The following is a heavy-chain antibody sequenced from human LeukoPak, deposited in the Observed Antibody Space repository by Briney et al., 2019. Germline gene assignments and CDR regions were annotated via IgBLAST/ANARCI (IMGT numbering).Heavy chain of an antibody. CDR1: GGSISSGVYY. J-gene: IGHJ4*02. CDR3: ATADTAMVSSLGY. D-gene: IGHD5-18*01. CDR2: IYYSGST. Sequence: SATLSLTCALSGGSISSGVYYWSWISHHPGKGLEWLGYIYYSGSTYYNPFLKSRVTISVDTSKNQFSLKLSSVTAADTVVYYCATADTAMVSSLGYWGQGTLVTVSS. V-gene: IGHV4-31*11.